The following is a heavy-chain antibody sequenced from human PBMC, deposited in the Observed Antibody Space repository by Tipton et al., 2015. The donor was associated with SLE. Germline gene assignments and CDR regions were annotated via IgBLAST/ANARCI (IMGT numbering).Heavy chain of an antibody. V-gene: IGHV4-59*01. CDR3: ARGVEDFGVVINIWFAP. Sequence: TLSLTCTVSGGSISSYYWSWIRQPPGKGLEWIGYIYYSGSTNYNPSLKSRVTVSVDTSKNQFSLKLSSVTAADTAVYYCARGVEDFGVVINIWFAPWGRGTLVTVSS. CDR1: GGSISSYY. CDR2: IYYSGST. D-gene: IGHD3-3*01. J-gene: IGHJ5*02.